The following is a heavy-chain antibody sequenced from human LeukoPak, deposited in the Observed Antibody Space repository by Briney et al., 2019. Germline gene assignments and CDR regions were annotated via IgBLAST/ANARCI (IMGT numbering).Heavy chain of an antibody. Sequence: PGGSLRLSCAASGFTFNRNAISWVRQAPGKGLEWASTIGGSGDETFYADSVKGRFTISRDNSKNMVHLQMNSLTGEDTALYYCVRRGDASSGWGDHDFWGQGALVTVSS. D-gene: IGHD6-19*01. CDR2: IGGSGDET. J-gene: IGHJ4*02. CDR1: GFTFNRNA. V-gene: IGHV3-23*01. CDR3: VRRGDASSGWGDHDF.